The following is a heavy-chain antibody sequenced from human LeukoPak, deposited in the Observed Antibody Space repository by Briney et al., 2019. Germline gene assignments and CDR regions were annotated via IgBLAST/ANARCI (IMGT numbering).Heavy chain of an antibody. D-gene: IGHD3-22*01. Sequence: SETLSLTCTVSGGSISSYYWSWIRQPPGKGLEWIGYIYYSGSTNYNPSLKSRVTISVDTSKNQFSLKLSSVTAADTAVYYCARHYYDSSGRGAFDIWGQGTMVTASS. CDR1: GGSISSYY. V-gene: IGHV4-59*08. J-gene: IGHJ3*02. CDR3: ARHYYDSSGRGAFDI. CDR2: IYYSGST.